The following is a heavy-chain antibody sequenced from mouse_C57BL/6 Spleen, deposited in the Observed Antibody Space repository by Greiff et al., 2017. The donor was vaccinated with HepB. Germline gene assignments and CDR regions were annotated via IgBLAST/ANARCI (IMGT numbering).Heavy chain of an antibody. D-gene: IGHD4-1*01. Sequence: QVQLQQSGPELVKPGASVKISCKASGYAFSSSWMNWVKQRPGKGLEWIGRIYPGDGDTNYNGKFKGKATLTADKSSSTAYMQLSSLTSEDSAVYFCARWEDTGHYWGQGTTLTVSS. CDR2: IYPGDGDT. V-gene: IGHV1-82*01. CDR1: GYAFSSSW. J-gene: IGHJ2*01. CDR3: ARWEDTGHY.